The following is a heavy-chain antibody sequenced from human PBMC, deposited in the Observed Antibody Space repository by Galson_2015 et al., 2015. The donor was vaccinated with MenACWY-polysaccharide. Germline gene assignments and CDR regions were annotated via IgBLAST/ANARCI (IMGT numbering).Heavy chain of an antibody. V-gene: IGHV3-23*01. CDR3: TKDHGGSSWTNDY. Sequence: SLRLSCAASGFTFSSYTMRWVRQAPGKGLEWVPAITGSGGDTFYTDSVRGRFTISRDNARNTLYLQMNSLSAEDTAVYYCTKDHGGSSWTNDYWGQGTLVTVSS. D-gene: IGHD6-13*01. J-gene: IGHJ4*02. CDR1: GFTFSSYT. CDR2: ITGSGGDT.